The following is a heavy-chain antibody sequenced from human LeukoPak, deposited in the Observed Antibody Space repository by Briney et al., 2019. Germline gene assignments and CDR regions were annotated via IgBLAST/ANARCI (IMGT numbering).Heavy chain of an antibody. V-gene: IGHV3-21*01. J-gene: IGHJ3*02. Sequence: GGPLSLSCAASGFTFSSYSMNWVRQAPGKGLEWVSSISSSSSYIYYADSVKGRFTISRDNAKNSLYLQMNSLRAEDTAVYYCASFPSAAAGTILIDAFDIWGQGTMVTVSS. CDR2: ISSSSSYI. CDR3: ASFPSAAAGTILIDAFDI. D-gene: IGHD6-13*01. CDR1: GFTFSSYS.